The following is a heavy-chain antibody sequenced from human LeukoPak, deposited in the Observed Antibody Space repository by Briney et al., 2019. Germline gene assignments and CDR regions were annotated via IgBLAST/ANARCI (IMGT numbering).Heavy chain of an antibody. Sequence: SGGSLRLSCTASGLNFRTSWMSWVRQSPGKGLEFLANIRYDGTVKNYVDSVKGLFTISRDKTKNSLYLQMDSLRADDTAVYYCARDPDSSSFDYWGQGVLFTVSS. CDR2: IRYDGTVK. D-gene: IGHD6-13*01. CDR3: ARDPDSSSFDY. V-gene: IGHV3-7*01. J-gene: IGHJ4*02. CDR1: GLNFRTSW.